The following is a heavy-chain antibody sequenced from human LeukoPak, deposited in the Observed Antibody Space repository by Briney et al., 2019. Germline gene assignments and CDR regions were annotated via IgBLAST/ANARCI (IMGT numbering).Heavy chain of an antibody. CDR1: GGSFSGYY. V-gene: IGHV4-34*01. J-gene: IGHJ4*02. D-gene: IGHD3-16*02. CDR3: ARGRWFYRHPYYFDY. Sequence: SETLSLTCAVYGGSFSGYYWSWIRQPPGKGLEWIGEINHSGSTNYNPSLKSRVTISVDTSKNQFSLKLSSVTAADTAVYYCARGRWFYRHPYYFDYWGQGTLVTVSS. CDR2: INHSGST.